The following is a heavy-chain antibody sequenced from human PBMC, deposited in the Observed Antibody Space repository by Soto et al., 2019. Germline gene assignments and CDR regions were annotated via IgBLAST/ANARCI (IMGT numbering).Heavy chain of an antibody. V-gene: IGHV4-28*01. Sequence: PSETLSLTCPVSGYSISRNIWWGWIRQPPGKELEWIGYMSSSGLTYYNPSLKSRVTISVDTSKNQFSLKLSSVTAADTAVYYCVDYYYGMDVWGQGTTVTVSS. CDR2: MSSSGLT. J-gene: IGHJ6*02. CDR3: VDYYYGMDV. CDR1: GYSISRNIW.